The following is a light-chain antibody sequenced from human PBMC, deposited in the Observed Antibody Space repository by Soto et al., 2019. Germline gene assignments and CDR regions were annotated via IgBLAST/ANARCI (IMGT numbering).Light chain of an antibody. CDR2: GAS. V-gene: IGKV3-20*01. CDR1: QSVSSSY. CDR3: QQYGRSPRT. J-gene: IGKJ1*01. Sequence: EIVLTQSPGTLSLSPGERATLSCRASQSVSSSYLAWYQQKPGQAPRLLIYGASSRATGIPDRFSGSGSGTDFTLTIRKLEPEDFALYYCQQYGRSPRTFGQGTKVEI.